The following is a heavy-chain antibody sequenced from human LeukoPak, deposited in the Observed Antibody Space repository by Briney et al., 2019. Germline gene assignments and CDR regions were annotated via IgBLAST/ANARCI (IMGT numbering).Heavy chain of an antibody. CDR3: ANWYYYDSSGYLFDAFDI. D-gene: IGHD3-22*01. V-gene: IGHV3-23*01. CDR2: ISGSGGST. Sequence: PGGSLRLSCAASGFTFSSYAMSWVRQAPGKGLEWVSAISGSGGSTYYADSVKGRFTISRDNSKNTLYLQMNSLRAEDTAVYYCANWYYYDSSGYLFDAFDIWGQGTMVTVSS. J-gene: IGHJ3*02. CDR1: GFTFSSYA.